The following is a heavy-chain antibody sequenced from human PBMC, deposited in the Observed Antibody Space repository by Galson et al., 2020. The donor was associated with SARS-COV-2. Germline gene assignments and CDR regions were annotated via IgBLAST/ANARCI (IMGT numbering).Heavy chain of an antibody. J-gene: IGHJ5*02. D-gene: IGHD1-1*01. CDR3: ARVGGNDGWNWFDP. Sequence: SETLSLTCSVSGGSMSKYYWSWIRQSPGKGLEWLGNIYYSEGTKYNPSLKSRVSMSVDTSENQFSLKLNSVTAADTAVYYCARVGGNDGWNWFDPWGQGTLVTVSS. V-gene: IGHV4-59*01. CDR1: GGSMSKYY. CDR2: IYYSEGT.